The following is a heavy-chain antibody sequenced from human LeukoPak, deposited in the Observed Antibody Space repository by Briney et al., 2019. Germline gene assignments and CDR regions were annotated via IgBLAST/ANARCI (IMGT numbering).Heavy chain of an antibody. Sequence: PSETLSLTCSVSGGSISSSSYYWGWIRQPPGKGLEWIGGIYYSGGTYYNPSLKSRVTISVDTSKNQFSLKLNSVTAADTAVYYCARKAPYYYDGSGPLGTYYFDYWGQGTLVTVSS. J-gene: IGHJ4*02. CDR2: IYYSGGT. CDR1: GGSISSSSYY. CDR3: ARKAPYYYDGSGPLGTYYFDY. D-gene: IGHD3-22*01. V-gene: IGHV4-39*07.